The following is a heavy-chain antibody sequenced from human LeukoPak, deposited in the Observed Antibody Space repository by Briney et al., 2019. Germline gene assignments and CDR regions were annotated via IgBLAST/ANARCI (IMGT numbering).Heavy chain of an antibody. CDR1: GFTFSSYG. CDR2: INGDASSI. D-gene: IGHD1-26*01. CDR3: ARDVGDSFDY. J-gene: IGHJ4*02. V-gene: IGHV3-74*01. Sequence: QPGRSLRLSCAASGFTFSSYGMHWVRQAPGKGLVWVSRINGDASSISYADSVKGRFTISRDNAKDTLILQMNSLRAGDTAVYYCARDVGDSFDYWGQGALVTVSS.